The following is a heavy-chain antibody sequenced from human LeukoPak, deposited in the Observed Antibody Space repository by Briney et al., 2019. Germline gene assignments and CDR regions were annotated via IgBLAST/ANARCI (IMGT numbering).Heavy chain of an antibody. Sequence: SGGSLRLSCAASGFTFSSYSMNWVRQAPGKGLEWVSSISSSSSYIYYADSVKGRFTISRDNAKNSLYLQMNSLRAEDTAVYYRARDKYRNVLRYFDWLTYFDYWGQGTLVTVSS. CDR1: GFTFSSYS. J-gene: IGHJ4*02. CDR3: ARDKYRNVLRYFDWLTYFDY. CDR2: ISSSSSYI. D-gene: IGHD3-9*01. V-gene: IGHV3-21*01.